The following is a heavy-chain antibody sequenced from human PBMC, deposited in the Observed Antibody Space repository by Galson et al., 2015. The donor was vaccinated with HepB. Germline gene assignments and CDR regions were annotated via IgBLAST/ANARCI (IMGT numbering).Heavy chain of an antibody. Sequence: QSGAEVKKPGESLKISCKGSGYSFTTYWIGWVRQMPGRGLEWMGIIHPGDSDTRYSPSLQGQVTISADKSSSTAYLQWSSLKASDTAIYYCARLQTIAATVSEAEYLQHWGQGTLVTVSS. V-gene: IGHV5-51*01. J-gene: IGHJ1*01. CDR2: IHPGDSDT. D-gene: IGHD6-13*01. CDR1: GYSFTTYW. CDR3: ARLQTIAATVSEAEYLQH.